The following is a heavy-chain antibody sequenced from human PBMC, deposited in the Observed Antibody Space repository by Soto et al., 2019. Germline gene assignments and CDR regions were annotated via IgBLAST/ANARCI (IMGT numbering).Heavy chain of an antibody. CDR3: ARVVATGGDI. J-gene: IGHJ3*02. CDR2: INHSGST. CDR1: GGSFSGYY. D-gene: IGHD5-12*01. Sequence: SETLSLTCAVYGGSFSGYYWSWIRQPPGKGLEWIGEINHSGSTNYNPSLKSRVTISVDTSKNQFSLKLSSVTAADTAVYYCARVVATGGDIWGQGTMVTVSS. V-gene: IGHV4-34*01.